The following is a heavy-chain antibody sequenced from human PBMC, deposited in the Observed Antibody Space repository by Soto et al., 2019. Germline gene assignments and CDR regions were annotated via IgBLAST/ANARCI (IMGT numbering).Heavy chain of an antibody. V-gene: IGHV4-30-4*01. CDR1: CGSISSCDYY. CDR3: ARWGYYYDSSGYYPPKYRFGR. D-gene: IGHD3-22*01. J-gene: IGHJ4*02. CDR2: IYYSGST. Sequence: SETLSLTCTVSCGSISSCDYYWSWIRQPPGKGLEWIGYIYYSGSTYYNPSLKSRVTISVDTSKNQFSLKLSSVTAADTAVYYCARWGYYYDSSGYYPPKYRFGRWGQGTLVT.